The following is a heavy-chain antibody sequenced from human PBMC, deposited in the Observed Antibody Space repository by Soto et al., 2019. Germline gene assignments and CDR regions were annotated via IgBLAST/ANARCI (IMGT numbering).Heavy chain of an antibody. CDR3: AKDLHYDILTGYYYYGMDV. V-gene: IGHV3-30*18. CDR2: ISYDGSNK. J-gene: IGHJ6*02. CDR1: GFTFSSYG. Sequence: QVQLVESGGGVVQPGRSLRLSCAASGFTFSSYGMHWVRQAPGKGLEWVAVISYDGSNKYYADYVKGRFTISRDNSKNTLNLQMNSLRAEDTAVYYCAKDLHYDILTGYYYYGMDVWCQGTTVTVSS. D-gene: IGHD3-9*01.